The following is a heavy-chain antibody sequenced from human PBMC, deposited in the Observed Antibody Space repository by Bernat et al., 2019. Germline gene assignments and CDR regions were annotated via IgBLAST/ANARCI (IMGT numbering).Heavy chain of an antibody. CDR1: GYTFTSYA. V-gene: IGHV7-4-1*02. J-gene: IGHJ6*03. D-gene: IGHD6-13*01. CDR2: INTNTGNP. Sequence: QVQLVQSGAEVKKPGASVKVSCKASGYTFTSYAMNWVRQAPGQGLEWMGWINTNTGNPTYAQGFTGRFVFSLDTSVSTAYLQISSLKAEDTAVYYCARGAIAAAGTSQNYYYYYYMDVWGKGTTVTVSS. CDR3: ARGAIAAAGTSQNYYYYYYMDV.